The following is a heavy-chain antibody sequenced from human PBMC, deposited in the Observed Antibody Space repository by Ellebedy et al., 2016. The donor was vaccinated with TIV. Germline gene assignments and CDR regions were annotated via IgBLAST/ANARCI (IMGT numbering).Heavy chain of an antibody. Sequence: GESLKISXEGSGFTFSGSAMHWVRQASGKGLEWIGRIRTKTNNYATGYAESLKGRFTISRDDSRNTSYLQINSLRTEDTAVYYCTSLGSCSGGSCYGDFDYWGQGTLVTVSS. V-gene: IGHV3-73*01. CDR2: IRTKTNNYAT. D-gene: IGHD2-15*01. CDR3: TSLGSCSGGSCYGDFDY. CDR1: GFTFSGSA. J-gene: IGHJ4*02.